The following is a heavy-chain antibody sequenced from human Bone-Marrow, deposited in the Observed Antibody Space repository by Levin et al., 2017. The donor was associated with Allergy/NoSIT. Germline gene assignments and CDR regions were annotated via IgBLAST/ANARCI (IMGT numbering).Heavy chain of an antibody. CDR1: GFTFSSYA. V-gene: IGHV3-23*01. D-gene: IGHD6-13*01. J-gene: IGHJ5*02. CDR2: ISGSGGST. Sequence: GGSLRLSCAASGFTFSSYAMSWVRQAPGKGLEWVSAISGSGGSTYYADSVKGRFTISRDNSKNTLYLQMNSLRAEDTAVYYCAKDYSSSWYTVNWFDPWGQGTLVTVSS. CDR3: AKDYSSSWYTVNWFDP.